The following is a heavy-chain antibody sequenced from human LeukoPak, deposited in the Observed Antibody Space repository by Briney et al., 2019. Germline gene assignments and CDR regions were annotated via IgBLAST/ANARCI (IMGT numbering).Heavy chain of an antibody. J-gene: IGHJ4*02. CDR2: IYDSGST. Sequence: SETLSLTCTVSGGSISSSSYYWRGIRQPPGKGLELIGNIYDSGSTYYNPALKSRVTTSVDTSKNQFSLKLSSVTAADTAVYYCARGRYYFDYWGQGTLVTVSS. CDR3: ARGRYYFDY. CDR1: GGSISSSSYY. V-gene: IGHV4-39*07.